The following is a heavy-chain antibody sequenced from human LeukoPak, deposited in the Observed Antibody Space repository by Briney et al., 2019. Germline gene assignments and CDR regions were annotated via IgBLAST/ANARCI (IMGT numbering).Heavy chain of an antibody. D-gene: IGHD2-8*01. CDR2: INPSGGST. CDR1: GYTFTSYY. CDR3: ARDSSLGVEIDY. J-gene: IGHJ4*02. V-gene: IGHV1-46*01. Sequence: GVSVKVSCKASGYTFTSYYMHWVRQAPGQGLEWMGIINPSGGSTSYAQKFQGRVTMTRDTSTSTVYMELSSLRSEDTAVYYCARDSSLGVEIDYWGQGTLVTVSS.